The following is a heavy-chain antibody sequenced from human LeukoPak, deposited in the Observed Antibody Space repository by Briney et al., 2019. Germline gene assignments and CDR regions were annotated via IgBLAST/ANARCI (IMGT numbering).Heavy chain of an antibody. CDR1: GFTFSSYA. CDR2: ISGSGGST. CDR3: AKDALIVVVVAARYNWFDP. Sequence: GGSLRLSCAASGFTFSSYAMSWVRQAPGKGLEWVSAISGSGGSTYYADSVKGRFTISRDNSKNTLYLQMNSPRAEDTAVYYCAKDALIVVVVAARYNWFDPWGQGTLVTVSS. J-gene: IGHJ5*02. V-gene: IGHV3-23*01. D-gene: IGHD2-15*01.